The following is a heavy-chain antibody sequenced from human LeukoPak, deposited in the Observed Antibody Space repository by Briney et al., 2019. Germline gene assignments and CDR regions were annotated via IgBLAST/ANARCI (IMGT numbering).Heavy chain of an antibody. CDR1: GYSFTSYW. J-gene: IGHJ5*02. CDR2: IYPGDSDT. V-gene: IGHV5-51*01. Sequence: GESLKISCKGSGYSFTSYWIGWVRQMPGKGLEWMGIIYPGDSDTRYSPSFQGQVTISADKSISTAYLQWSSLKASDTAMYYCARSPRNLRIVGATAAWFDPWGQGTLVTVSS. CDR3: ARSPRNLRIVGATAAWFDP. D-gene: IGHD1-26*01.